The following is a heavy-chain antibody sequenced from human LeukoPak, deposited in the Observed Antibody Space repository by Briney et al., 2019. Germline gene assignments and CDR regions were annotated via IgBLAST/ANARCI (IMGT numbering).Heavy chain of an antibody. CDR2: IYYSGST. CDR3: ASPNYYDSSGCYPIDY. Sequence: PSETLSLTCTVSGGSISSSSYYWGWIRQPPGKGLEWIGSIYYSGSTYYNPSLKSRVTISVDTSKNQFSLKLSSVTAADTAVYYCASPNYYDSSGCYPIDYWGQGTLVTVSS. CDR1: GGSISSSSYY. D-gene: IGHD3-22*01. J-gene: IGHJ4*02. V-gene: IGHV4-39*01.